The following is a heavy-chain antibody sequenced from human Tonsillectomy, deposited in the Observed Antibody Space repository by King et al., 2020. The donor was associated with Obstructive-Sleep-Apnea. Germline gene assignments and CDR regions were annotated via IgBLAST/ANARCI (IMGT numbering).Heavy chain of an antibody. CDR2: IYYSGST. Sequence: VQLQESGPGLVKPSETLSLTCTVSGGSISRYYWSWIRQPPGKGLEWIGYIYYSGSTNYNPPLKSRVTISVDTSKNQFSLKLSSVTAADTAVYYCASNRNWGDAFDIWGQGTMVTVSS. D-gene: IGHD7-27*01. V-gene: IGHV4-59*08. J-gene: IGHJ3*02. CDR3: ASNRNWGDAFDI. CDR1: GGSISRYY.